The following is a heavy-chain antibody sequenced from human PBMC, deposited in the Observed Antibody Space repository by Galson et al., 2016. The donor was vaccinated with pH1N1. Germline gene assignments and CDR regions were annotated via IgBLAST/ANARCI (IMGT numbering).Heavy chain of an antibody. Sequence: SLRLSCAASGFTFDEYAMHWVRQAPGKGLEWVSLISWDGGSIFYADSDKGRFTISRDNSKNSLFLEMNSLRAEDSALYYCAKDNLIFGGAGGMDVWGPGTTVTVSS. D-gene: IGHD3-10*01. CDR2: ISWDGGSI. V-gene: IGHV3-43D*03. CDR1: GFTFDEYA. J-gene: IGHJ6*02. CDR3: AKDNLIFGGAGGMDV.